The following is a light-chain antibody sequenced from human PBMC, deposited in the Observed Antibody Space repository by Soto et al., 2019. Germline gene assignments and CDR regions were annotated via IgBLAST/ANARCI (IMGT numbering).Light chain of an antibody. CDR3: GTWDSSLSAWG. J-gene: IGLJ3*02. CDR1: SSNIGNNY. Sequence: QSALTQPPSVSAAPGQKVTISCSGSSSNIGNNYVSWYQQLPGTAPKLLIYENNKRPSGIPDRFSGSKSGTSATLGITGLQTGDEADYYCGTWDSSLSAWGFGGGTKLTVL. CDR2: ENN. V-gene: IGLV1-51*02.